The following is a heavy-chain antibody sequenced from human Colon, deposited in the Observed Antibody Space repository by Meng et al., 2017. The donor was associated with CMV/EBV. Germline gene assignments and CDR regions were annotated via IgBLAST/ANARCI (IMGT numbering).Heavy chain of an antibody. Sequence: GGSLRLSCAASGFTFSTYWMSWVRQAPGKGLEWVATIKQDGSEKHYVDSVEGRFTISRDNAKNSLYLQMDSLRAEDTAVYYCARDQEWELLQANYGMDVWGQGTTVTVSS. CDR1: GFTFSTYW. D-gene: IGHD1-26*01. CDR3: ARDQEWELLQANYGMDV. V-gene: IGHV3-7*01. J-gene: IGHJ6*02. CDR2: IKQDGSEK.